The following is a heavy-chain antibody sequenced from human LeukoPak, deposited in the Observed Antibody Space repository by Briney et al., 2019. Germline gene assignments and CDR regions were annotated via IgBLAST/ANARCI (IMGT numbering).Heavy chain of an antibody. CDR1: GLTFSDYY. J-gene: IGHJ4*02. CDR2: FSGSGGST. V-gene: IGHV3-23*01. CDR3: ATLRGVGASFDY. Sequence: GGSLRLSCAASGLTFSDYYMSWVRQAPGKGLEWVSAFSGSGGSTYYADSVKGRFTISRDNSKNTLYLQMNSLRAEDTAVYYCATLRGVGASFDYWGQGTLVTVSS. D-gene: IGHD1-26*01.